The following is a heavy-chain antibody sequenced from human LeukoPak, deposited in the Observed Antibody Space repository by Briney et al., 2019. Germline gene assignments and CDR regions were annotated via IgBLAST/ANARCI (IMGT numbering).Heavy chain of an antibody. V-gene: IGHV3-33*01. CDR3: AREQYGSDDALDI. CDR2: IWYDGSNQ. J-gene: IGHJ3*02. CDR1: GFTFGAYG. Sequence: GRSLRLSCAASGFTFGAYGMHWVRQAPGKGLEWVAVIWYDGSNQYYVDSAKGRFTISRDNSKNTVHLQMNSLRVEDTAVYYCAREQYGSDDALDIWGQGTMVTVSS. D-gene: IGHD3-10*01.